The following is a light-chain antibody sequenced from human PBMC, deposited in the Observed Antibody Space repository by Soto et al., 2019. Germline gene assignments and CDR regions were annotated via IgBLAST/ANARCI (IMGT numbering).Light chain of an antibody. CDR3: QSYDSSLSASV. J-gene: IGLJ2*01. CDR2: GNS. V-gene: IGLV1-40*01. CDR1: SSNIGAGYD. Sequence: QAVVTQPPSVSGAPGQRVTISCTGSSSNIGAGYDVHWYQQLPGTAPKLLIYGNSNRPSGVPDRFSGSKFGTSASLAITGLQAEDEADYYCQSYDSSLSASVFGGGTKVTVL.